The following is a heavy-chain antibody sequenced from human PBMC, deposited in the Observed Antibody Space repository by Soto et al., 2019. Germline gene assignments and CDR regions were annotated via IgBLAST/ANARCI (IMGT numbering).Heavy chain of an antibody. J-gene: IGHJ3*02. D-gene: IGHD1-26*01. CDR1: GFTFSSYA. V-gene: IGHV3-23*01. CDR3: AKLRGGSSYDAFDI. CDR2: ISGSGGTT. Sequence: GGSLRLSCAASGFTFSSYAMSWVRQAPGKGLERVSDISGSGGTTYYADSVKGRFTISRDNSKNTLNLQMNSLRAEDTAVYYCAKLRGGSSYDAFDICGQGTLVTVSS.